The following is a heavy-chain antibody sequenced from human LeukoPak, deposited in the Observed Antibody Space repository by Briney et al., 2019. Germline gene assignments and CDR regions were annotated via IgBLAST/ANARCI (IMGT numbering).Heavy chain of an antibody. CDR1: GYTFTSYG. V-gene: IGHV1-18*01. J-gene: IGHJ4*02. D-gene: IGHD4-23*01. Sequence: ASVKVSCKASGYTFTSYGCNWVRQPPAQGLEGMGLISAYNGDTNYAQKLQGRVTMTTDTSTSTAYMELRSLRSDDTAVYYCARDYLSTVVTPGDYWGQGTLVTVSS. CDR3: ARDYLSTVVTPGDY. CDR2: ISAYNGDT.